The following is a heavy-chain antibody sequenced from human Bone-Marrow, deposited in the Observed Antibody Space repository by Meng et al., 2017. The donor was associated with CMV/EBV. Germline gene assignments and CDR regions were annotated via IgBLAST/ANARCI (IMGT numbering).Heavy chain of an antibody. Sequence: SVKVSCKASGGTFSSYAISWVRQAPGQGLEWMGGIIPILGIANYAQKFQGRVTITADKSTSTAYMELSSLRSEDTAVYYWARYADGKQLWLIDYYYYGMDVWGQGTTVTVSS. CDR2: IIPILGIA. CDR1: GGTFSSYA. CDR3: ARYADGKQLWLIDYYYYGMDV. V-gene: IGHV1-69*10. J-gene: IGHJ6*02. D-gene: IGHD5-18*01.